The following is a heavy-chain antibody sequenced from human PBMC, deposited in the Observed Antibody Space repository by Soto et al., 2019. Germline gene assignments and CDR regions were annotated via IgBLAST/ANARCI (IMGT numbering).Heavy chain of an antibody. CDR3: AGSSGWLGYY. V-gene: IGHV3-7*04. D-gene: IGHD3-22*01. CDR1: GFTFSSFW. CDR2: IKQDGSET. J-gene: IGHJ4*02. Sequence: EVQLVESGGGLVQPGGSLRLSCAASGFTFSSFWMSWVRQAPGKGLEWVANIKQDGSETRYVDSVKGRFTISRDNAKNSLYLQIDSLRAEDTAVYYCAGSSGWLGYYWGQGILVTVSS.